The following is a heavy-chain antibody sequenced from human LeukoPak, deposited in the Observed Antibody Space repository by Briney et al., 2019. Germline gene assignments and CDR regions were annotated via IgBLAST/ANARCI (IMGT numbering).Heavy chain of an antibody. Sequence: GGSLRLSCADTGFTFSSYAMHWVRQAPGKGLEWVAVISYDGSNKYYADSVKGRFTISRDNSKNTLYLQMNSLRAEDTAVYYCAREVPGITGTVPDLHYYYGMDVWGQGTTVTVSS. V-gene: IGHV3-30-3*01. CDR1: GFTFSSYA. J-gene: IGHJ6*02. CDR3: AREVPGITGTVPDLHYYYGMDV. CDR2: ISYDGSNK. D-gene: IGHD1-7*01.